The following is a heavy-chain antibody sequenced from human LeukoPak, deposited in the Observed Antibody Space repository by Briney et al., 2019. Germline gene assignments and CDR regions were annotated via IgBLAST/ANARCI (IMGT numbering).Heavy chain of an antibody. CDR2: IYYSGST. CDR3: AGVYCSSTSCSYRAFDY. D-gene: IGHD2-2*01. Sequence: NSSETLSLTCTVSGVSISSYYWSWIRQPPGKGLEWLGYIYYSGSTNYNPSLKSRVTISVDTSKNQFSLKLSSVTAADTAVYYCAGVYCSSTSCSYRAFDYWGQGTLVTVSS. J-gene: IGHJ4*02. V-gene: IGHV4-59*01. CDR1: GVSISSYY.